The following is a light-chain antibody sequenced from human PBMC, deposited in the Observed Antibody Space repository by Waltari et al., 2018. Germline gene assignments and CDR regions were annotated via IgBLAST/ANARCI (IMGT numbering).Light chain of an antibody. CDR3: QTGGHGTWV. CDR2: VNSDGSH. J-gene: IGLJ3*02. CDR1: SGHSSNI. Sequence: QLVLTQSPSASASLGASVKLTCTLSSGHSSNIIAWLQQQPEQGPRSLLKVNSDGSHSKGDDIPDRFSGSSSGAERYLTISSVQSEDEADYYCQTGGHGTWVFGGGTTLTVL. V-gene: IGLV4-69*01.